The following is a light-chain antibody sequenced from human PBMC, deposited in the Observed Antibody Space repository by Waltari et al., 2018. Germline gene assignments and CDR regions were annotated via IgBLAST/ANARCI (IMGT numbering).Light chain of an antibody. CDR2: GKN. Sequence: SSELTQDPAVSVALGQTVRITCQGDSLRSYYASWYQQKPGQAPVLVIYGKNNRPSGYPDRFIGSSSGKTASLTTTGAQAEDEADYYCNSRDSSGNHLVVFGGGTKLTVL. J-gene: IGLJ2*01. V-gene: IGLV3-19*01. CDR1: SLRSYY. CDR3: NSRDSSGNHLVV.